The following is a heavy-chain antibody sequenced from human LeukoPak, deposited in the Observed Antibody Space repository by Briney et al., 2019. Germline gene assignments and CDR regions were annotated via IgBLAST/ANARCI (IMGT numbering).Heavy chain of an antibody. V-gene: IGHV1-2*06. CDR1: GYTFTGYY. Sequence: ASVKVSCKASGYTFTGYYMHWVRQAPGQGLEWMGRINPNSGGTNYAQKFQGRVTMTRDTSISTAYMELSRLRSEDTAVYYCARDHYSSSWYPGDWFDPWGQGTLVTVSS. CDR2: INPNSGGT. CDR3: ARDHYSSSWYPGDWFDP. J-gene: IGHJ5*02. D-gene: IGHD6-13*01.